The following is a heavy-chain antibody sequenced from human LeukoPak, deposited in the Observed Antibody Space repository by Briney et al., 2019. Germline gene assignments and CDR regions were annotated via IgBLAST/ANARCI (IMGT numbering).Heavy chain of an antibody. CDR1: GFTFSSYS. D-gene: IGHD3-22*01. CDR3: AKTYYYDSSGYYYASHFDY. J-gene: IGHJ4*02. Sequence: PGGSLRLSCAASGFTFSSYSTNWVRQAPGKGLEWVSSISSSSSYIYYADSVKGRFTISRDNAKNSLYLQMNSLRAEDTALYYCAKTYYYDSSGYYYASHFDYWGQGTLVTVSS. V-gene: IGHV3-21*04. CDR2: ISSSSSYI.